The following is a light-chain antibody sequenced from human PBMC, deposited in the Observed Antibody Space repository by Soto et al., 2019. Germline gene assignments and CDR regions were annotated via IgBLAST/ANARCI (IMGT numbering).Light chain of an antibody. Sequence: DIQMTQSPSTLSASVGDRVTITCRASQSISSWLAWYQQKPGKAPKLLIYEASGLESGVPSRFSGSGSGTEFTLTINSLQPDDFATYYCQQYNSSPITFGQGTRLETK. CDR2: EAS. CDR1: QSISSW. CDR3: QQYNSSPIT. J-gene: IGKJ5*01. V-gene: IGKV1-5*03.